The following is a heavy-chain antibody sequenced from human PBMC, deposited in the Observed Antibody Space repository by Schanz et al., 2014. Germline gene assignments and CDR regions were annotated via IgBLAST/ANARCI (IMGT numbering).Heavy chain of an antibody. CDR1: GFSLNTYG. J-gene: IGHJ3*02. D-gene: IGHD3-16*02. V-gene: IGHV3-33*01. CDR2: IWNNGVTK. Sequence: QAQLMESGGGVVQPGTSLILSCSVSGFSLNTYGIHWFRQPAGKGLEWVAVIWNNGVTKYYADSVRGRFTISRDRFQNTLYLRMSSLRAEDTAIYFCTRSYYDFSWGSYRFRAFDIWGQGTTVIVSS. CDR3: TRSYYDFSWGSYRFRAFDI.